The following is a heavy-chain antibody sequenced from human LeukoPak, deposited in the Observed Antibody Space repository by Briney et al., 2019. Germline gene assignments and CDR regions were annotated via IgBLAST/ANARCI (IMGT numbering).Heavy chain of an antibody. CDR2: ISSSSSYI. CDR1: GFTFSSYS. J-gene: IGHJ3*02. V-gene: IGHV3-21*01. Sequence: PGGSLRFSCAASGFTFSSYSMNWVRQAPGKGPKWVSSISSSSSYIYYADSVKGRFTISRDNAKNSLYLQMNSLRAEDTAVYYCARVAAYYYGSGSYYDAFDIWGQGTMVTVSS. CDR3: ARVAAYYYGSGSYYDAFDI. D-gene: IGHD3-10*01.